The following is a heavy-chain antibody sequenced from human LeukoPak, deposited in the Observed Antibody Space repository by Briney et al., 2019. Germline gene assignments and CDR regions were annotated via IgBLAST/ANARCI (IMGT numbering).Heavy chain of an antibody. Sequence: PSETLTLTCTVSGGSMSDFYWSWIRQPPGKGLEWIGYMYHSGSPNYSPSLKSRVTISVDASKKQFSLELTSVTAADTAVYYCARGRDGYDSTWTYYYYMEAWGKGTTVTVSS. J-gene: IGHJ6*03. CDR3: ARGRDGYDSTWTYYYYMEA. V-gene: IGHV4-59*01. CDR1: GGSMSDFY. D-gene: IGHD2-21*02. CDR2: MYHSGSP.